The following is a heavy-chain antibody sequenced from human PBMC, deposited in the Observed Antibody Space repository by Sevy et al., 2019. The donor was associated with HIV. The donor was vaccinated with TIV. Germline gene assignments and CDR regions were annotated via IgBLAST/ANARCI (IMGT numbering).Heavy chain of an antibody. CDR2: ISGSGGST. J-gene: IGHJ4*02. CDR3: AKEELSGFY. V-gene: IGHV3-23*01. D-gene: IGHD6-19*01. CDR1: EFIFISYA. Sequence: GSLRLSCAASEFIFISYAMSWVRQAPGKGLEWVSSISGSGGSTYYADSVKCRFTVSRDNSKNMLYLQMNSLRAEDTAVYYCAKEELSGFYWGQGTLVTVSS.